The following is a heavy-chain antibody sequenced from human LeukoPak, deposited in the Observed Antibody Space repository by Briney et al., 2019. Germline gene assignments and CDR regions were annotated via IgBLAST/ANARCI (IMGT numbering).Heavy chain of an antibody. V-gene: IGHV4-59*01. CDR1: GGSISSYY. D-gene: IGHD6-19*01. CDR3: ARRTPIAVAGMSTDDAFDI. CDR2: IYYSGST. J-gene: IGHJ3*02. Sequence: SETLSLTCTVSGGSISSYYWSWIRQPPGKGLEWIGYIYYSGSTNYNPSLKSRVTISVDTSKNQFSLKLSSVTAADTAVYYCARRTPIAVAGMSTDDAFDIWAKGQWSPSLQ.